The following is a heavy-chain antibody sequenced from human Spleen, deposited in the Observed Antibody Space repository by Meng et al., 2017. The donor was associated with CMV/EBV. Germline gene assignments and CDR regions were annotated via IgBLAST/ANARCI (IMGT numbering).Heavy chain of an antibody. D-gene: IGHD3-9*01. J-gene: IGHJ4*02. Sequence: GESLKISCAASGFTFSSYAMHWVRQAPGKGLEWVAVISYDGSNKYYADSVKGRFTISRDNSKNTLYLQMNSLRSEDTAVYFCAKDDDSAGYYFAYRWGQGTLVTVSS. CDR1: GFTFSSYA. V-gene: IGHV3-30-3*01. CDR3: AKDDDSAGYYFAYR. CDR2: ISYDGSNK.